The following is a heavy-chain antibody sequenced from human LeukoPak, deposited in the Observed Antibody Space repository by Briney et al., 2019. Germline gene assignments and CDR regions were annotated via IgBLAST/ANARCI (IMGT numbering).Heavy chain of an antibody. CDR3: ATQNFDY. Sequence: GGSPRLSCAASGFTLSNYAMSWVRQAPGQGLEWVSTISDNGGSTYYAGSVKGRFTLSRDNSKSTLSLQMNSLRDDDTALYYCATQNFDYWGPGTLVTVSS. J-gene: IGHJ4*02. CDR2: ISDNGGST. CDR1: GFTLSNYA. V-gene: IGHV3-23*01.